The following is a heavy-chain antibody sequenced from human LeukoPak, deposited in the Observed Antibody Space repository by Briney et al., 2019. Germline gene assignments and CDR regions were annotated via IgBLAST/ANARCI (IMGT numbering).Heavy chain of an antibody. CDR3: ASRYFCSSTSCYTFDY. CDR1: GFIFSEYY. D-gene: IGHD2-2*02. CDR2: INHSGST. V-gene: IGHV4-34*01. Sequence: GSLRLSCAASGFIFSEYYMGWIRQSPGKGLEWIGEINHSGSTNYNPSLKSRVTISVDTSKNQFSLKLNSVTAADTAVYYCASRYFCSSTSCYTFDYWGQGTLVTVSS. J-gene: IGHJ4*02.